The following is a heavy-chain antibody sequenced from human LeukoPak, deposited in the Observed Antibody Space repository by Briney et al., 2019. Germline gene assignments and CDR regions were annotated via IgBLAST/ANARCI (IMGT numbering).Heavy chain of an antibody. V-gene: IGHV4-38-2*02. D-gene: IGHD1-26*01. CDR1: GYSISSGYY. CDR2: IYHSGST. J-gene: IGHJ4*02. CDR3: ARDTLVGATNFDY. Sequence: KPSETLSLTCAVSGYSISSGYYWGWIRQPPAKGLEWIGSIYHSGSTYYNPSLKSRVTISVDTSKNQFSLKLSSVTAADTAVYYCARDTLVGATNFDYWGQGTLVTVSS.